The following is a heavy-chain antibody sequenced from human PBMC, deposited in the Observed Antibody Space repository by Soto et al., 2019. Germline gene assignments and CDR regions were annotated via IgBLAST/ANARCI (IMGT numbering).Heavy chain of an antibody. J-gene: IGHJ4*02. CDR3: AREGASIAAAGTSDNFDY. CDR2: ISAYNGNT. Sequence: ASVKVSCKASGYTFTSYGISWVRQAPGQGLEWMGWISAYNGNTNYAQKLQGRVTMTTDTSTSTAYMELRSLRSDETAVYYCAREGASIAAAGTSDNFDYWGQGTLVTVSS. CDR1: GYTFTSYG. V-gene: IGHV1-18*01. D-gene: IGHD6-13*01.